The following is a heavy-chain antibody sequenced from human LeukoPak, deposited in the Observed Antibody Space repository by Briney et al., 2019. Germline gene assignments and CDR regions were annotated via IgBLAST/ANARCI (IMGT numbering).Heavy chain of an antibody. J-gene: IGHJ4*02. D-gene: IGHD2-2*01. CDR2: IIPIFGIA. V-gene: IGHV1-69*04. CDR3: ARRYQRADDY. CDR1: GGTFSSYA. Sequence: SGKVSCKASGGTFSSYAISWVRQAPGQGLGWMRRIIPIFGIANYAQKFQGRVTIPADKSTSTGYMELSSLRSEDTAVYYCARRYQRADDYWGEGTLVTASS.